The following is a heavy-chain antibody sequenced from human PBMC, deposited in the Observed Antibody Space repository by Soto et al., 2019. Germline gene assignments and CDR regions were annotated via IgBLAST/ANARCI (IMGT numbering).Heavy chain of an antibody. D-gene: IGHD3-22*01. Sequence: EVQLVESGGGLVEPGGSLRLSCAASGFTFTTAWINWVRQAPGKGLEWFGRIKSKIDGGTTDFAAPVKGRFAISRDDSRNMVYFQMNSLEIEDTAVYYCTTDSHFTMKLVRFDYWGLGTLVTVSS. CDR3: TTDSHFTMKLVRFDY. CDR2: IKSKIDGGTT. CDR1: GFTFTTAW. J-gene: IGHJ4*01. V-gene: IGHV3-15*07.